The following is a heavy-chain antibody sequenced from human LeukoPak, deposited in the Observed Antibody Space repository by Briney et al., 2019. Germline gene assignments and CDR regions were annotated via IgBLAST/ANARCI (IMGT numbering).Heavy chain of an antibody. D-gene: IGHD6-19*01. CDR2: IYGRGGTT. Sequence: GGSLRLSWGAAGFTYISDDMSWVRQAPGKGLEWVSGIYGRGGTTYYADSVKGRFIVSRDNSKNSLSLQMNSLRAEDTAVYYCARVVGWNWYLDLWGRGTHVTVSS. CDR3: ARVVGWNWYLDL. CDR1: GFTYISDD. V-gene: IGHV3-23*01. J-gene: IGHJ2*01.